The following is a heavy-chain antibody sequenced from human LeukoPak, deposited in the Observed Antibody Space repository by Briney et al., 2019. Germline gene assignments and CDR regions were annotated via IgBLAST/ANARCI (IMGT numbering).Heavy chain of an antibody. CDR1: GGTFSSYA. CDR2: IIPIFGTA. J-gene: IGHJ6*02. Sequence: SVKVSCKASGGTFSSYAISWVRQAPGQGLEWMGGIIPIFGTANYAQKFQGRVTITADESTSTAYMELSSPRSEDTAVYYCARDPRDVRQLRSQEIYYGMDVWGQGTTVTVSS. V-gene: IGHV1-69*13. CDR3: ARDPRDVRQLRSQEIYYGMDV. D-gene: IGHD5-18*01.